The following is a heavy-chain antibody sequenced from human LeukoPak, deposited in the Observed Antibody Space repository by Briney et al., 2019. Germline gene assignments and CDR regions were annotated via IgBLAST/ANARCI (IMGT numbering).Heavy chain of an antibody. D-gene: IGHD4-11*01. CDR2: IIPIFGTA. V-gene: IGHV1-69*05. J-gene: IGHJ6*03. CDR3: ASVPYYSTNYYYYYMDV. CDR1: GGTFSSYA. Sequence: SVKVSCKASGGTFSSYAISWVRQAPRQGLEWMGGIIPIFGTANYAQKFQGRVTITTDESTSTAYMELSSLRSEDTAVYYCASVPYYSTNYYYYYMDVWGKGTTVTVSS.